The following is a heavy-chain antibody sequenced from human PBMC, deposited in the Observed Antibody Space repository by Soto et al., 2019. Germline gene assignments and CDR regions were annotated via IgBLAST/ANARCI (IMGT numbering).Heavy chain of an antibody. D-gene: IGHD4-17*01. J-gene: IGHJ3*02. V-gene: IGHV4-39*01. CDR1: GGSISSSNYY. CDR3: ARRSKDYGGKWDAFDI. CDR2: IYYSGNT. Sequence: PSETLSLTCTVSGGSISSSNYYWGWIRQPPGKGLEWIGYIYYSGNTYYNTSLKSRVTISVYRSKNKFSVNLISVTAADTAVYYCARRSKDYGGKWDAFDIWGQGTMVTVSS.